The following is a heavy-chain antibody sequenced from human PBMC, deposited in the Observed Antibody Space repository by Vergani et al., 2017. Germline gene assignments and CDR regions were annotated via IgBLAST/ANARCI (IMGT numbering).Heavy chain of an antibody. CDR3: ARLGYCSSTSCPGDAFDI. CDR1: GGSISSYY. CDR2: IYYSGST. Sequence: QVQLQESGPGLVKPSETLSLTCTVSGGSISSYYWSWIRQPPGKGLEWIGYIYYSGSTNYNPSLKSRVTISVDTSKNQFSLKLSSVTAADTAMYYCARLGYCSSTSCPGDAFDIWGQGTMVTVSS. J-gene: IGHJ3*02. V-gene: IGHV4-59*01. D-gene: IGHD2-2*01.